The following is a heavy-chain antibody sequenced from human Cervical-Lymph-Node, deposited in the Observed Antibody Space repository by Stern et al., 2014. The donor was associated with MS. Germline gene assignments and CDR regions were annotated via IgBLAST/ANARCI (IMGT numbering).Heavy chain of an antibody. Sequence: EVQLVESGAEVKKSGESLKISCKGSGYNFNDYWIAWVRQMPGKGLEWMGSIYPRDSDTRYSPSFQGLVTISADKSINTAYLEWRSLKTSDTAMYYCARHNKRLLEFWFDPWGQGTRVTVSS. CDR2: IYPRDSDT. V-gene: IGHV5-51*01. CDR1: GYNFNDYW. D-gene: IGHD1-1*01. CDR3: ARHNKRLLEFWFDP. J-gene: IGHJ5*02.